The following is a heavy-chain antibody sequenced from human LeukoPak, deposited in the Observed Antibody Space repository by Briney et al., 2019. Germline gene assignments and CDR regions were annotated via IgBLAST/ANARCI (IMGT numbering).Heavy chain of an antibody. D-gene: IGHD2-2*01. CDR1: GFTFSSYG. CDR2: IRYHGSDK. J-gene: IGHJ4*02. Sequence: GGSLRLSCAASGFTFSSYGMHWVRQAPGKGLEWVAFIRYHGSDKFYADSVKGRFTISRDNSKNTLYLQMNSLRPEDTSVYYCARSPTSWYFDYWGQGTLVTVSS. V-gene: IGHV3-30*02. CDR3: ARSPTSWYFDY.